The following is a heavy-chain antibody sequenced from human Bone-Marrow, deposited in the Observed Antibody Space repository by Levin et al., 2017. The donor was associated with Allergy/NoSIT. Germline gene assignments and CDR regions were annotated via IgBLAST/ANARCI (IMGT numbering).Heavy chain of an antibody. J-gene: IGHJ6*02. CDR2: IYYSGST. V-gene: IGHV4-31*03. Sequence: SQTLSLTCTVSGGSISSGGYYWSWIRQHPGKGLEWIGYIYYSGSTYYNPSLKSRVTISVDTSKNQFSLKLSSVTAADTAVYYCARAAGSPVVVRIPNYYYGMDVWGQGTTVTVSS. CDR3: ARAAGSPVVVRIPNYYYGMDV. D-gene: IGHD3-22*01. CDR1: GGSISSGGYY.